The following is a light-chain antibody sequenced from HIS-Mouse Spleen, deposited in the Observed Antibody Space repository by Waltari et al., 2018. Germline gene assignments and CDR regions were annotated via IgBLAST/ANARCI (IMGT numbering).Light chain of an antibody. CDR3: QVWDSSSDHVV. V-gene: IGLV3-21*03. CDR2: DDR. CDR1: HIGSTR. J-gene: IGLJ2*01. Sequence: SYVLTQPPSVSVAPGKTARITGGGHHIGSTRVNWYQQKPGKAPVPVVYDDRDRPSGIPERCSGSNSGNTATLTISRVEAGDEADYYCQVWDSSSDHVVFGGGTKLTVL.